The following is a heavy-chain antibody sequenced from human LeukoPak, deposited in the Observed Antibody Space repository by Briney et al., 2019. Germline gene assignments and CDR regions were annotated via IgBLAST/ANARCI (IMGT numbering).Heavy chain of an antibody. V-gene: IGHV3-66*01. Sequence: GGSLRLSCAASGFTVSSNYMSWVRQAPGKGLEWVSVIYSGGSTYYADSVKGRFTISRDNSKNTLYLQMSSLRAEDTAVYYCAREGCSGGSCYPNGPFDPWGQGTLVTVSS. J-gene: IGHJ5*02. D-gene: IGHD2-15*01. CDR1: GFTVSSNY. CDR3: AREGCSGGSCYPNGPFDP. CDR2: IYSGGST.